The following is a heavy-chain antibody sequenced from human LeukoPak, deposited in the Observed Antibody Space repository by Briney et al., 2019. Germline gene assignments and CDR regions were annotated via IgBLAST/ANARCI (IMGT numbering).Heavy chain of an antibody. CDR2: RKQGGSEK. V-gene: IGHV3-7*01. CDR1: GFTFDKYW. Sequence: GGSLRLSCAVSGFTFDKYWMSWVRQPPGKGLEWVANRKQGGSEKHYVDSVKGRCTISRDSANTSLYLQLDSLRPEDTAIYYCARLRRGYSGHEYYFDYWGQGSRVTVSS. D-gene: IGHD5-12*01. CDR3: ARLRRGYSGHEYYFDY. J-gene: IGHJ4*02.